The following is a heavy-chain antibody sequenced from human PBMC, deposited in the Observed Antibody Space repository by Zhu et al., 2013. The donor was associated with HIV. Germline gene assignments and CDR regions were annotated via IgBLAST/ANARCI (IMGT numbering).Heavy chain of an antibody. CDR2: ITPSSGIT. Sequence: QVQLVQSGAEVKKPGASVKVSCKASGYTFTSYGISWVRQATGHGLEWMGVITPSSGITNYAPKFQDRITVTRDTSRSTVYMELSSLRSEDTAVYYCAGVRSSSLYSNYYGMDVWGQGP. D-gene: IGHD6-6*01. V-gene: IGHV1-46*01. CDR3: AGVRSSSLYSNYYGMDV. CDR1: GYTFTSYG. J-gene: IGHJ6*02.